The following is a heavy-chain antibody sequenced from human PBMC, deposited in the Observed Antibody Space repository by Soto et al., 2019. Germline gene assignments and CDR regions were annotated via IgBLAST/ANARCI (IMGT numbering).Heavy chain of an antibody. Sequence: GGSLRPSCAASGFTFSSYSMNWVRQAPGKGLEWVSSISSSSSYIYYADSVKGRFTISRDNAKNSLYLQMNSLRAEDTAVYYCARANFIAVAGTEIDAFDIWGQGTMVTVSS. V-gene: IGHV3-21*01. CDR1: GFTFSSYS. J-gene: IGHJ3*02. D-gene: IGHD6-19*01. CDR3: ARANFIAVAGTEIDAFDI. CDR2: ISSSSSYI.